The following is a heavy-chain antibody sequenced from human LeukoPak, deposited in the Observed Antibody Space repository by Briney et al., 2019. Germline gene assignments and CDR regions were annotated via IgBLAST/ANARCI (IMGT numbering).Heavy chain of an antibody. CDR2: IKSKTDGETT. CDR3: TTDKVSGWNLGY. V-gene: IGHV3-15*01. D-gene: IGHD6-19*01. Sequence: GGSLRLSCAASGFTFSNAWMSWVREAPGKGLEWVGRIKSKTDGETTDYAAPVKGRFTISRDDSKNTLYLQMNSLKTEDTAVYYCTTDKVSGWNLGYWGQGTLVTVSS. J-gene: IGHJ4*02. CDR1: GFTFSNAW.